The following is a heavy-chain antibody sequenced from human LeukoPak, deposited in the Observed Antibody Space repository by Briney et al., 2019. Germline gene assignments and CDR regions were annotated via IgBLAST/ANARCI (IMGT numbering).Heavy chain of an antibody. D-gene: IGHD6-19*01. J-gene: IGHJ3*02. V-gene: IGHV1-2*02. Sequence: ASVKVSCKASGYTFSHYYIHWVRQAPGQGLEWMGWINPQRGDTKYAQKFQGRVTMTRDTSLTTAYMELKHLRSDDTAVYYCARASAVSGDAFDTWGQGAMVSVSS. CDR1: GYTFSHYY. CDR3: ARASAVSGDAFDT. CDR2: INPQRGDT.